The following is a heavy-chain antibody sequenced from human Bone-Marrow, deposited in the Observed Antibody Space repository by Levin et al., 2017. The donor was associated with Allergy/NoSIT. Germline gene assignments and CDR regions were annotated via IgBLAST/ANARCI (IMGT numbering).Heavy chain of an antibody. CDR2: IKSRADGGII. D-gene: IGHD6-19*01. CDR3: ATTVGMEVVLAPHDAFDV. Sequence: SCAASGFTFTDAWMNWVRQTPGKGLEWLGRIKSRADGGIIDYPAPVKGRFIISRDDSKDTVYLQMNSLKPEDTALYYCATTVGMEVVLAPHDAFDVWGQGTMVTVSS. J-gene: IGHJ3*01. V-gene: IGHV3-15*01. CDR1: GFTFTDAW.